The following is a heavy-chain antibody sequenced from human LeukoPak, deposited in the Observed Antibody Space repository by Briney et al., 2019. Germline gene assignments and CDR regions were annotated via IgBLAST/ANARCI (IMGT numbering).Heavy chain of an antibody. J-gene: IGHJ6*02. V-gene: IGHV4-59*01. D-gene: IGHD4-17*01. Sequence: SETLSLTCTVSGGSISSYYWSWIRQPPGKGLEWIGYIYYSGSTNYNPSLKSRVTISVDTSKNQFSLKLSSVTAADTAVYYCARALTTVTTAYYYGMDVWGQGTTATVSS. CDR1: GGSISSYY. CDR2: IYYSGST. CDR3: ARALTTVTTAYYYGMDV.